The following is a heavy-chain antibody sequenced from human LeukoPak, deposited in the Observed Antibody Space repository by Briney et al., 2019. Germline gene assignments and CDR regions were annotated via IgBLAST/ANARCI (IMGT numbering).Heavy chain of an antibody. J-gene: IGHJ4*02. V-gene: IGHV4-30-2*01. CDR2: IYHSGST. Sequence: PSETLSLTCTVSGGSISSGGYYWSWIRQPPGKGLEWIGYIYHSGSTYYNPSLKSRVTISVDRSKNQFSLKLSSVTAADTAVYYCATAPHTYYFDYWGQGTLVTVSS. CDR3: ATAPHTYYFDY. CDR1: GGSISSGGYY.